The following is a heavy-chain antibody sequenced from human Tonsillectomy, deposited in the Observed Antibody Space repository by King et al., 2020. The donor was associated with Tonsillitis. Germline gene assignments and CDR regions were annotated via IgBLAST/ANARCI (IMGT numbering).Heavy chain of an antibody. Sequence: LQLQESGPGLVKPSETLSLTCTVSGGSINTNVYYWVWIRQPPGKGLEWIGSIFYSGSTYYNTSLRSHLTISVDTSKNQFSLKLTSVTAADTAVYYCAAKGRDYYGSGSHGYWGQGTLVTVSS. D-gene: IGHD3-10*01. CDR3: AAKGRDYYGSGSHGY. V-gene: IGHV4-39*01. CDR1: GGSINTNVYY. J-gene: IGHJ4*02. CDR2: IFYSGST.